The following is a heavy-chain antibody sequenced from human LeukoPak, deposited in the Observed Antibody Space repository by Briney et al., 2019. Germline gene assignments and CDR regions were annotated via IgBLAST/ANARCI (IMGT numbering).Heavy chain of an antibody. Sequence: GGSLRLSCAASGFSLSIYDMVWVRQAPGKGLEWIASTGLSSSYIGYADSVKGRFTISRDNGENSVYLQMNSLRAEDTAVYYCAKARGYSGYDIGTRYYFDYWGQGTLVTVSS. CDR1: GFSLSIYD. CDR3: AKARGYSGYDIGTRYYFDY. J-gene: IGHJ4*02. CDR2: TGLSSSYI. V-gene: IGHV3-21*04. D-gene: IGHD5-12*01.